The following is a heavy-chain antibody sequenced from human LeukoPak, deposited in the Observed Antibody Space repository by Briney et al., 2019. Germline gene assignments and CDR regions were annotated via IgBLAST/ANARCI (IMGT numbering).Heavy chain of an antibody. V-gene: IGHV1-18*01. CDR1: GYTFTSYG. D-gene: IGHD3-16*01. Sequence: ASVKVSCKASGYTFTSYGISWVRQAPGQGLEWMGGIIPIFGTANYAQKFQGRVTMATDTSTSTAYMELRSLRSDDTAVYYCARWSDDYRNSNWGQGTLVTVSS. CDR3: ARWSDDYRNSN. CDR2: IIPIFGTA. J-gene: IGHJ4*02.